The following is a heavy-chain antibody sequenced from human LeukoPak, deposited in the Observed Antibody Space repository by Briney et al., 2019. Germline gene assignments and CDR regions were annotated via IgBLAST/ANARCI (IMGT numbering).Heavy chain of an antibody. V-gene: IGHV1-2*02. CDR3: ARDVAGVEAFDI. D-gene: IGHD2-21*01. CDR1: GYTFTGYY. CDR2: INPNSGGT. J-gene: IGHJ3*02. Sequence: ASVKVSCKASGYTFTGYYMHWVRQAPGQGLEWMGWINPNSGGTNYAQKFQGRVTMTRDTSISTAYMELSRLRSDDTAVYYCARDVAGVEAFDIWGQGTMVTVSS.